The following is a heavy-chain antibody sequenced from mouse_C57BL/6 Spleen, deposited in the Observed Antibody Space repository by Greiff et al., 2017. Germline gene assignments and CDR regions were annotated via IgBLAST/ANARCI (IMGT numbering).Heavy chain of an antibody. V-gene: IGHV5-17*01. J-gene: IGHJ2*01. CDR1: GFTFSDYG. D-gene: IGHD3-3*01. Sequence: EVKVVESGGGLVKPGGSLKLSCAASGFTFSDYGMHWVRQAPEKGLEWVAYISSGSSTIYYADTVKGRFTISRDKSKNTLFLQRTSLRSEDTAMYYCAREGRYCDDWGQGTTLTVAS. CDR3: AREGRYCDD. CDR2: ISSGSSTI.